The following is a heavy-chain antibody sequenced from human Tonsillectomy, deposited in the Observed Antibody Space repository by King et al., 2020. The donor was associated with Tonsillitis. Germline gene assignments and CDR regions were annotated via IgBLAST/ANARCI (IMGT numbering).Heavy chain of an antibody. V-gene: IGHV3-21*01. CDR1: GFTFSTYS. CDR3: GRDKGASYYDTGRGSFDI. CDR2: ISASGSK. J-gene: IGHJ3*02. D-gene: IGHD3-22*01. Sequence: VQLVESGGGLVKPGGSLRLSCVASGFTFSTYSMNWVRHTPGQGLDWVSSISASGSKYYSDSVKGGLTISRDNDKNSLFLQMDSLRADDTAVYYCGRDKGASYYDTGRGSFDIWGQGTTVTVSS.